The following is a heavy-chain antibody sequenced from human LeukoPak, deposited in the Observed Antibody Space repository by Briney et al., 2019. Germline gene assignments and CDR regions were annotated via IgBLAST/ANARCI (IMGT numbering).Heavy chain of an antibody. CDR2: ISYDGSNK. V-gene: IGHV3-30*18. J-gene: IGHJ4*02. CDR1: GFPFSSYG. Sequence: GGSLRLSCAASGFPFSSYGMHWVRQAPGKGLEWVAVISYDGSNKYYADSVKGRFTISRDNSKNTLYLQMNSLRAEDTAVYYCAKDRGFGELSPFDYWGQGTLVTVSS. CDR3: AKDRGFGELSPFDY. D-gene: IGHD3-10*01.